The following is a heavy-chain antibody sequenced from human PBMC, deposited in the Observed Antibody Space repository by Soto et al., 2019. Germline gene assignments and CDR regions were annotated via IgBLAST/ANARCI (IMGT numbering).Heavy chain of an antibody. CDR1: GYTFTSYG. CDR2: ISAYNGNT. V-gene: IGHV1-18*01. CDR3: ARDHYYDSSGYVDY. Sequence: APVKVSCKASGYTFTSYGSSWVRQTTGQGLEWMGWISAYNGNTNYAQKLQGRVTMTTDTSTSTAYMELRSLRSDDTAVYYCARDHYYDSSGYVDYWGQGTLVTVSS. D-gene: IGHD3-22*01. J-gene: IGHJ4*02.